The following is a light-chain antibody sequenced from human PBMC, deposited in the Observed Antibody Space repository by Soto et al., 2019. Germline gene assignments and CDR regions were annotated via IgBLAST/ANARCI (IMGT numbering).Light chain of an antibody. V-gene: IGLV2-14*03. J-gene: IGLJ2*01. CDR2: DVR. Sequence: QSALTQPASMSGSPGQSITISCTGTSSDIGRYDFVSWYQQHPGNAPRLMICDVRHRPSGISDRFSGSKSGNTASLTISGLQTDDEADYYCSSYASGRTVVFGGGIKLTVL. CDR3: SSYASGRTVV. CDR1: SSDIGRYDF.